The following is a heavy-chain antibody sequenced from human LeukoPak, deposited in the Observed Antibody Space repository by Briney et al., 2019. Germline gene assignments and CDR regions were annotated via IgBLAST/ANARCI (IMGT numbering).Heavy chain of an antibody. Sequence: SETLSLTCTVSGGSISSYYWSWIRQPPGKGLEWIGYIYYSGSTNYNPSLKSRVTISVDTSKNQFSLKLSSVTAADTAVYYCARHGSGWLVDYWGQGTLVTVSS. J-gene: IGHJ4*02. D-gene: IGHD6-19*01. CDR1: GGSISSYY. CDR3: ARHGSGWLVDY. CDR2: IYYSGST. V-gene: IGHV4-59*08.